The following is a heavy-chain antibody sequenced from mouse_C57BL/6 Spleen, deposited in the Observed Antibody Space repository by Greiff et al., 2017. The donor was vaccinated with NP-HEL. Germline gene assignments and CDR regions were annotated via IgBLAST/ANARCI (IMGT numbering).Heavy chain of an antibody. CDR1: GYTFTSYW. CDR2: IHPSDSDT. V-gene: IGHV1-74*01. D-gene: IGHD1-1*01. J-gene: IGHJ4*01. Sequence: QVQLHHPFAELVKPGASVKVSCKASGYTFTSYWMHWVKQRPGQGLEWIGRIHPSDSDTNYNQKFKGKATLTVDKSSSTAYMQLSSLTSEDSAVYYCASNYGSNYAMDYWGQGTSVTVSS. CDR3: ASNYGSNYAMDY.